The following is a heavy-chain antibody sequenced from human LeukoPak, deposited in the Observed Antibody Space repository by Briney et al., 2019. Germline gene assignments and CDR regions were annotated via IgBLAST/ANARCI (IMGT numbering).Heavy chain of an antibody. V-gene: IGHV3-23*01. D-gene: IGHD4-23*01. CDR2: IHGSDDNT. Sequence: GGSLRLSCATSGFTFSSNAMTWVRQAPGKGLEWVSAIHGSDDNTHYADSVKGRFTISRDKSKNTLYLQMNSLRADDTAVYYCAKDLLRWSFDYWGQGTLVTVSS. J-gene: IGHJ4*02. CDR3: AKDLLRWSFDY. CDR1: GFTFSSNA.